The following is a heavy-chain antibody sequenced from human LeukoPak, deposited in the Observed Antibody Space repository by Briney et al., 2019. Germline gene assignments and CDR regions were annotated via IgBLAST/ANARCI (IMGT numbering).Heavy chain of an antibody. CDR3: ARGNRDIYDFWSGYYKTKPNWFDP. Sequence: SETLSLTCAVYGGSFSGYYWSWIRQPPGKGLEWIGEINHSESTNYNPSLKSRVTISVDTSKNQFSLKLSSVTAADTAVYYCARGNRDIYDFWSGYYKTKPNWFDPWGQGTLVTVSS. V-gene: IGHV4-34*01. D-gene: IGHD3-3*01. CDR1: GGSFSGYY. J-gene: IGHJ5*02. CDR2: INHSEST.